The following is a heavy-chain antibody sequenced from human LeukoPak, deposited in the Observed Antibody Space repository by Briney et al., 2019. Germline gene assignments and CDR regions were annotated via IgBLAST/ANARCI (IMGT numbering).Heavy chain of an antibody. J-gene: IGHJ4*02. D-gene: IGHD5-12*01. V-gene: IGHV3-48*01. Sequence: PGGSLRLSCAASGFTFSSYSMNWVRQAPGKGLEWVSYISSSSSTLYYADSVKGRFTISRDNAKNSLYLQMDSLRAEDTAVYYCARRGSGYTEPIDYWGQGTLVTFSS. CDR1: GFTFSSYS. CDR3: ARRGSGYTEPIDY. CDR2: ISSSSSTL.